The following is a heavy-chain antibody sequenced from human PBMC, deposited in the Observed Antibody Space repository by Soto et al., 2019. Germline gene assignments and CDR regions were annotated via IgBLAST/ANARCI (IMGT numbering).Heavy chain of an antibody. J-gene: IGHJ4*02. CDR2: VYHSGTT. D-gene: IGHD2-15*01. V-gene: IGHV4-39*01. CDR1: GGSINNGDYF. Sequence: PSETLSLTCTVSGGSINNGDYFWGWIRQPPGKGLEWIGSVYHSGTTNYNPSLKSRVTISVDTSKNQFSLNLRSVTAADTAVYYCAKAVGGAPRHPDFDSWGQGTLVTVSS. CDR3: AKAVGGAPRHPDFDS.